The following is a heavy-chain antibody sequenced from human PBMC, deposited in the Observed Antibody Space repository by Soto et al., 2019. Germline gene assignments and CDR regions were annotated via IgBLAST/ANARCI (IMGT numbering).Heavy chain of an antibody. V-gene: IGHV1-69*13. CDR2: IIPIFGTA. Sequence: SVKVSCKASGGTFSSYAISWVRQAPGQGLEWMGGIIPIFGTANYAQKFQGRVTITADESTSTVYMELSSLRSEDTAVYYCARQVKYYYYGMDVWGQGTTVTVSS. CDR3: ARQVKYYYYGMDV. CDR1: GGTFSSYA. J-gene: IGHJ6*02. D-gene: IGHD3-10*01.